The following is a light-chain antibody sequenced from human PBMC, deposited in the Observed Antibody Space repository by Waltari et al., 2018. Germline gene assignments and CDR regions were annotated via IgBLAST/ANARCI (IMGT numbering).Light chain of an antibody. J-gene: IGLJ3*02. Sequence: QSVLTQPPSVSGAPGQRVNISFTGSGSNIGAGYDVHWYQQRPRAAPKLPIYGSTSRPLGVPDRFFGSTSGTSASLAITGLQAEDEADYYCQSYDTSLRVVFGGGTKLTVL. CDR2: GST. CDR3: QSYDTSLRVV. V-gene: IGLV1-40*01. CDR1: GSNIGAGYD.